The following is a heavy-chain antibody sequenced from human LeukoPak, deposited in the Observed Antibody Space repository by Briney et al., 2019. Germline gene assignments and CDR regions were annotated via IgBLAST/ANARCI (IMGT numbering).Heavy chain of an antibody. D-gene: IGHD1-26*01. J-gene: IGHJ4*02. CDR2: INGDGSST. CDR3: AKDSGNYANYYFDH. V-gene: IGHV3-74*01. CDR1: GFTFSRHW. Sequence: GGSLRLSCVVSGFTFSRHWMRWVRQAPGKGLVWVSHINGDGSSTNYADSVRGRFTISRDSAKNTLYLQMDSLRSEDTAVYYCAKDSGNYANYYFDHWGQGTLVTVSS.